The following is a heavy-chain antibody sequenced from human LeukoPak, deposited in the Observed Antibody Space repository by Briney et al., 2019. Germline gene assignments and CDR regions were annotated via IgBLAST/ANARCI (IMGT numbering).Heavy chain of an antibody. V-gene: IGHV4-34*01. CDR3: ARAPTGGLDY. J-gene: IGHJ4*02. CDR1: GGSFSGYY. D-gene: IGHD1-14*01. Sequence: SETLSLTCAVYGGSFSGYYWSWIRQPPGKGLEWIGEINHSGSTNYNPSLKSRITISVDTSKHQFSLKLSSVTAADTAVYYCARAPTGGLDYWGQGTLVTVSS. CDR2: INHSGST.